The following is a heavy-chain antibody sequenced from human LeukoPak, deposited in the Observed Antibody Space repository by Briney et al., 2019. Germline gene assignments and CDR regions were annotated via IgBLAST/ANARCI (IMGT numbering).Heavy chain of an antibody. V-gene: IGHV3-30*02. CDR2: IRYDGSNK. J-gene: IGHJ5*02. CDR1: GFTFSSYG. D-gene: IGHD3-16*02. CDR3: ARGKSSFDP. Sequence: GGSLRLSCAASGFTFSSYGMHWVRQAPGKGLEWVAFIRYDGSNKYYADSVKGRFTISRDNSKNMLYLQMSSPRPEDTAVYYCARGKSSFDPWGQGTLVTVSS.